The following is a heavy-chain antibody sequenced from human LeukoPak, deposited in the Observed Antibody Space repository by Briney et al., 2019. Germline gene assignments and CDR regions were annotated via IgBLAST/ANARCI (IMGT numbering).Heavy chain of an antibody. J-gene: IGHJ4*02. CDR1: GGSISSSSYY. V-gene: IGHV4-39*07. D-gene: IGHD6-6*01. CDR3: ARGWGSSSYFDY. Sequence: SQTLSLTCTVSGGSISSSSYYWGWLRQPPGTGLEWIGSIYYSGSTYYNPSLKSRVTISVDTSKNQFSLKLSSVTAADTAVYYCARGWGSSSYFDYWGQGNLVTVSS. CDR2: IYYSGST.